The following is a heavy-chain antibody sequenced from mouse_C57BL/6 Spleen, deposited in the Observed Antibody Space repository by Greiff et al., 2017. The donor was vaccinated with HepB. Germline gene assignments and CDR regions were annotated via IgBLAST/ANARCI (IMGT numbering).Heavy chain of an antibody. V-gene: IGHV1-80*01. CDR1: GYAFSSYW. CDR3: ANMITTPPYYAMDY. Sequence: QVQLQQSGAELVKPGASVKISCKASGYAFSSYWMNWVKQRPGKGLEWIGQIYPGDGDTNYNGKFKGKATLTADKSSSTAYMQLSSLTSEDSAVYFCANMITTPPYYAMDYWGQGTSVTVSS. J-gene: IGHJ4*01. D-gene: IGHD2-4*01. CDR2: IYPGDGDT.